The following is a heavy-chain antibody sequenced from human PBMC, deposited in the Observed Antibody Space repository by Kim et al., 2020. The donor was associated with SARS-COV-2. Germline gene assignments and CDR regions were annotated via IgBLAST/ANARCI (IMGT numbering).Heavy chain of an antibody. CDR2: ISGYNGNT. Sequence: ASVKVSCKASGYTFTSYGISWVRQAPGQGLEWMGWISGYNGNTNYAQKFQGRVSMTTDTSTSTAYMEVRSLRSDDTAVHYCATTGPIIVDQYGMDVWGQGTTVTVSS. CDR1: GYTFTSYG. D-gene: IGHD3-22*01. CDR3: ATTGPIIVDQYGMDV. V-gene: IGHV1-18*01. J-gene: IGHJ6*02.